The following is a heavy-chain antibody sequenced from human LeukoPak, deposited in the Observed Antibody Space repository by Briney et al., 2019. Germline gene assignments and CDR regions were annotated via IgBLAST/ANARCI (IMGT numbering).Heavy chain of an antibody. V-gene: IGHV4-39*01. J-gene: IGHJ6*03. CDR2: IYYSGST. CDR3: ARQLSSSWYSLHHYYYMDV. Sequence: GSLRLSCAASGFTFSSYAMSWIRQPPGKGLEWIGSIYYSGSTYYNPSLKSRVTISVDTSKNQFSLKLSSVTAADTAVYYCARQLSSSWYSLHHYYYMDVWGKGTTVTVSS. D-gene: IGHD6-13*01. CDR1: GFTFSSYA.